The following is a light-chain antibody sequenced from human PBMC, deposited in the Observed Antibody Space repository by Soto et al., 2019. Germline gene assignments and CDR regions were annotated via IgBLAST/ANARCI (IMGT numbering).Light chain of an antibody. CDR1: SSDIGGYNY. CDR3: SSFAGSNNCKV. V-gene: IGLV2-14*01. Sequence: QSVLTQPASMSGSPGQSVTISCAGTSSDIGGYNYVSWYQHHPGKAPKLIIYDVSSRPSGVSHRFSGSKSGNTASLTISGLQAEDEADYYCSSFAGSNNCKVFGAGTKVTVL. CDR2: DVS. J-gene: IGLJ1*01.